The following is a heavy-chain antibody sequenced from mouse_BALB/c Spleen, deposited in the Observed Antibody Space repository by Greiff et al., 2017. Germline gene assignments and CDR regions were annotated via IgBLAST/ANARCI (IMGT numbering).Heavy chain of an antibody. V-gene: IGHV1-87*01. J-gene: IGHJ2*01. CDR3: ARDGDYDRFDY. CDR2: IYPGDGDT. Sequence: VQLQQSGAELARPGASVKLSCKASGYTFTSYWMQWVKQRPGQGLEWIGAIYPGDGDTRYTQKFKGKATLTADKSSSTAYMQLSSLASEDSAVYYCARDGDYDRFDYWGQGTTLTVSS. CDR1: GYTFTSYW. D-gene: IGHD2-4*01.